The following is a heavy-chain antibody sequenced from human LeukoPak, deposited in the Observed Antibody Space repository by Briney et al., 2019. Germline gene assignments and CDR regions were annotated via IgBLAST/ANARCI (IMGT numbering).Heavy chain of an antibody. V-gene: IGHV4-34*01. Sequence: PSETLSLTCAVYGGSFSGFYWSWIRQPPGKGLEWIGEINHSGSTYYNPSLKSRVTISVDTSKNQFSLKLNSVTAADTAVYYCARHYGPWGQGTLVTVSS. D-gene: IGHD3-16*01. CDR2: INHSGST. J-gene: IGHJ5*02. CDR3: ARHYGP. CDR1: GGSFSGFY.